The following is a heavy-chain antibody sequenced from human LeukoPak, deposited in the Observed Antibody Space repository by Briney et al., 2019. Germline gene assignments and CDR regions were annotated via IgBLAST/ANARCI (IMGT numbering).Heavy chain of an antibody. D-gene: IGHD5-18*01. CDR1: GGTFSSSA. J-gene: IGHJ6*02. CDR2: IIPVLNIT. V-gene: IGHV1-69*04. CDR3: AIDHGITAAPPYGLDV. Sequence: SVKVSCKTSGGTFSSSATTWVRQAPGQGLEWMGRIIPVLNITTYAQKFQGSVTITADTSTSTVYMELSTLRSEETAVYYCAIDHGITAAPPYGLDVWGQGTTVIVSS.